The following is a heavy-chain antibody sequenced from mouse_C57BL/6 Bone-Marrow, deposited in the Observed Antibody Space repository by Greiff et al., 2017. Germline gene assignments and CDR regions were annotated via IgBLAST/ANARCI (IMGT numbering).Heavy chain of an antibody. J-gene: IGHJ4*01. D-gene: IGHD3-2*02. Sequence: EVQLVESGGGLVQPGGSLKLSCAASGFTFSDYYMYWVRQTPEKRLEWVAYISNGGGSTYYPDTVKGRFTISRDNAKNTLYLQMSRLKSEDTAMYYCARESSGYDYAMDYWGQGTSVTVSS. V-gene: IGHV5-12*01. CDR1: GFTFSDYY. CDR2: ISNGGGST. CDR3: ARESSGYDYAMDY.